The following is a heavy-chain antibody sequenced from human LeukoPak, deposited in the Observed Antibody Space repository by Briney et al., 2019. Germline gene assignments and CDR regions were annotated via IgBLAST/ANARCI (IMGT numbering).Heavy chain of an antibody. CDR1: GFTFGNSA. D-gene: IGHD3-22*01. V-gene: IGHV3-23*01. CDR3: ARDPGPADYYDSSGYST. Sequence: GGSLRLSCVASGFTFGNSAMNWARLVPGKGLEWVSTIDDGAWTSHYADSVKGRFTISRDNSRNMLYLQMNSLRVEDTAVYYCARDPGPADYYDSSGYSTWGQGTLVTVSS. CDR2: IDDGAWTS. J-gene: IGHJ4*02.